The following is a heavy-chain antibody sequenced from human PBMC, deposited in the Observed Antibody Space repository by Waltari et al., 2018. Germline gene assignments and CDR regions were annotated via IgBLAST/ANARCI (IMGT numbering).Heavy chain of an antibody. CDR2: IKQDGSEK. V-gene: IGHV3-7*01. Sequence: EVQLVESGGGWVQPGGSLRLSCAAPGFTFSSYWMRWDRQAPGKGLGWLANIKQDGSEKYYVDSVKGRFTISRDNAKNSLYLQMNSLRAEDTAVYYCAREGPRREDYFDYWGQGTLVTVSS. CDR3: AREGPRREDYFDY. J-gene: IGHJ4*02. CDR1: GFTFSSYW.